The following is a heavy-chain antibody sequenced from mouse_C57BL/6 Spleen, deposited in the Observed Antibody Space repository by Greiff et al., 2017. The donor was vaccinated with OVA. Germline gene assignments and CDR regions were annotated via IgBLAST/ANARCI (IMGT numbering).Heavy chain of an antibody. Sequence: QVHVKQPGAELVRPGSSVKLSCKASGYTFTSYWMHWVKQRPIQGLEWIGNIDPSDSETHYNQKFKDKATLTVDKSSSTAYMQLSSLTSEDSAVYYCASHYGSSYGYFDVWGTGTTVTVSS. D-gene: IGHD1-1*01. V-gene: IGHV1-52*01. CDR1: GYTFTSYW. CDR3: ASHYGSSYGYFDV. CDR2: IDPSDSET. J-gene: IGHJ1*03.